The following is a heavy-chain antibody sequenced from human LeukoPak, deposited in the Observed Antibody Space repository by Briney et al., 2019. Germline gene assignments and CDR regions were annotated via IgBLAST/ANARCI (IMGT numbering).Heavy chain of an antibody. D-gene: IGHD1-26*01. J-gene: IGHJ4*02. CDR2: IYSGGST. V-gene: IGHV3-53*04. Sequence: PGGSLRLSCAASGFTVSSNYMSWVRQAPGKRLEWVSVIYSGGSTYYADSVKGRFTISRHNSKNTLYLQMNSLRAEDTAVYYCSYSGSYYGGRADYWGQGTLVTVSS. CDR1: GFTVSSNY. CDR3: SYSGSYYGGRADY.